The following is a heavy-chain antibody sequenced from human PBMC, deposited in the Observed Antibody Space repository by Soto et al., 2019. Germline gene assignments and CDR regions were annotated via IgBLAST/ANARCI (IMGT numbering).Heavy chain of an antibody. V-gene: IGHV3-23*01. J-gene: IGHJ4*02. Sequence: GGSLRLSCAASGFTFSSYAMSWVRQAPGKGLEWVSAISGSGGSTYYADSVKGRFTISRNNSKNTLYLQMNSLRAEDTAVYYCAKARPPRYYYDRSGYYCFDYWGKGTRVTVSS. CDR3: AKARPPRYYYDRSGYYCFDY. CDR1: GFTFSSYA. D-gene: IGHD3-22*01. CDR2: ISGSGGST.